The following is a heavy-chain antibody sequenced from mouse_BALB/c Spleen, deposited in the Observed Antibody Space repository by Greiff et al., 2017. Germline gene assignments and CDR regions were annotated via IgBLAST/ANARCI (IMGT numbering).Heavy chain of an antibody. Sequence: VMLVESGPGLVAPSQSLSITCTFSGFSLTSYGVHWVRQPPGKGLEWLGVIWAGGSTNYNSALMSRLSISKDDSKSQVFLKMNSLQTDDTAMYYCARDNDDYDSAYWGQGTLVTVSA. J-gene: IGHJ3*01. CDR2: IWAGGST. CDR3: ARDNDDYDSAY. V-gene: IGHV2-9*02. CDR1: GFSLTSYG. D-gene: IGHD2-4*01.